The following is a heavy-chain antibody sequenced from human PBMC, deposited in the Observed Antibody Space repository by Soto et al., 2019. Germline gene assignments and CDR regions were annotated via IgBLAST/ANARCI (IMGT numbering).Heavy chain of an antibody. J-gene: IGHJ4*02. CDR2: IYYLGST. D-gene: IGHD3-10*01. CDR3: ARDWYGGWGSPYSDY. CDR1: GCSMSEYF. V-gene: IGHV4-59*01. Sequence: SETLSLTCTVSGCSMSEYFWSWVRQSPGKGLEWIGYIYYLGSTDYNPYLESGVTISVNTSKKKFSLRLTLVTAAETADYYCARDWYGGWGSPYSDYWGPGTQVTVSS.